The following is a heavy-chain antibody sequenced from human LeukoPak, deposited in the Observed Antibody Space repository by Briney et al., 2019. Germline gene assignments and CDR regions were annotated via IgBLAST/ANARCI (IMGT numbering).Heavy chain of an antibody. D-gene: IGHD2-2*01. CDR2: INPSGGST. Sequence: PGASVKVSCKASGYTFSSYYMHWVRQAPGQGLEWMGIINPSGGSTSYAQKFQGRVTMTRDTSTSTVYMELSSLRSEDTAVYYCARCAVVVPATNYLGYFDYWGQGTLVTVSS. CDR1: GYTFSSYY. V-gene: IGHV1-46*01. J-gene: IGHJ4*02. CDR3: ARCAVVVPATNYLGYFDY.